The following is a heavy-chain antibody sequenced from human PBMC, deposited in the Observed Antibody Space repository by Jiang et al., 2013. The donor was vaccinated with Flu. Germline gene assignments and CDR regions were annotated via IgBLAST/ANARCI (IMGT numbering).Heavy chain of an antibody. V-gene: IGHV1-69*06. D-gene: IGHD6-6*01. CDR1: GGTFSSYA. CDR2: IIPIFGTA. J-gene: IGHJ6*02. CDR3: AREGDVAALHYYYGMDV. Sequence: EVKKPGSSMKVSCKASGGTFSSYAISWVRQAPGQGLEWMGGIIPIFGTANYAQKFQGRVTITADKSTSTAYMELSSLRSEDTAVYYCAREGDVAALHYYYGMDVWGQGTTVTVSS.